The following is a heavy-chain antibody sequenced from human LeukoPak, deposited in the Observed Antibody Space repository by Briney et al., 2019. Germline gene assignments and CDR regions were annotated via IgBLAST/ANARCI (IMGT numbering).Heavy chain of an antibody. CDR1: GFTFSDHY. D-gene: IGHD4/OR15-4a*01. CDR2: SRSKTNRYTT. V-gene: IGHV3-72*01. Sequence: GGSLRLSCAASGFTFSDHYLDWVRQAPGKGLEWVGRSRSKTNRYTTQYAASVKGRFTISRDDSKNSLYLQMNSLRAEDTAVYYCARRAGAYSHPYDYWGQGTLVTVSS. J-gene: IGHJ4*02. CDR3: ARRAGAYSHPYDY.